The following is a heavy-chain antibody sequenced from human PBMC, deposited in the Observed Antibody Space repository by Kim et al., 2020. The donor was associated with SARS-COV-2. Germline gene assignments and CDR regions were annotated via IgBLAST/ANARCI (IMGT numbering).Heavy chain of an antibody. CDR3: AKDKTLTTNSFWGAFDV. D-gene: IGHD7-27*01. V-gene: IGHV3-23*01. Sequence: GGSLRLSCAASGFTFSSYTMTWVRQAPGKGLEWVAHISGSGHQTFYADSVKGRFTVSRDNSQNTLNLQMSSLRAEDTAVYYCAKDKTLTTNSFWGAFDVWGQGTMLTVSS. J-gene: IGHJ3*01. CDR2: ISGSGHQT. CDR1: GFTFSSYT.